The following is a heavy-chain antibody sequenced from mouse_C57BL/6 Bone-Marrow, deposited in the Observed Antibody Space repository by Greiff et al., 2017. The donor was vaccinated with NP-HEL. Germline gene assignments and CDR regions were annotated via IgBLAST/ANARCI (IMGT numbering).Heavy chain of an antibody. D-gene: IGHD2-10*01. J-gene: IGHJ3*01. CDR3: ARQAYCGSPAWFAY. V-gene: IGHV5-6*01. CDR2: ISSGGSYT. Sequence: EVMLVESGGDLVKPGGSLKLSCAASGFTFSSYGMSWVRQTPDKRLEWVATISSGGSYTYYPDSVKGRFTFSRDNAKNTLYLQMSSLKSEDTAKYYGARQAYCGSPAWFAYWGQGTLVTVSA. CDR1: GFTFSSYG.